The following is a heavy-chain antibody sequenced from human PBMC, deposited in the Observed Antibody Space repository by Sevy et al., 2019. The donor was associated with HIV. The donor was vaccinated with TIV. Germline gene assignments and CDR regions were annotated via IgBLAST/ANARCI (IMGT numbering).Heavy chain of an antibody. V-gene: IGHV3-30-3*01. CDR3: ARDSPIMITFGGVKSYYYYMDV. J-gene: IGHJ6*03. CDR2: ISYDGSNK. D-gene: IGHD3-16*01. CDR1: GFTFSSYA. Sequence: GGSLRLSCAASGFTFSSYAMHWVRQAPGKGLEWVAVISYDGSNKYYADSVKGRFTISRDNSKNTLYLQMNGLRAEDTAGYYCARDSPIMITFGGVKSYYYYMDVWGKGTTVTVSS.